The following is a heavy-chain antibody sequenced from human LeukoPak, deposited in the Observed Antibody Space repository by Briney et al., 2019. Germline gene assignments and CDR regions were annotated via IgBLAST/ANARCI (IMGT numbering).Heavy chain of an antibody. CDR2: ISGSGGST. Sequence: GGSLRLSCAASGFTFSSYWMHWVRQAPGKGLEWVSAISGSGGSTYYADSVKGRFTISRDNSKNTLYLQMNSLRAVDTAVYYCAKPPPTRTGYSSGWTGGHWGQGTLVTVSS. CDR1: GFTFSSYW. V-gene: IGHV3-23*01. D-gene: IGHD6-19*01. J-gene: IGHJ1*01. CDR3: AKPPPTRTGYSSGWTGGH.